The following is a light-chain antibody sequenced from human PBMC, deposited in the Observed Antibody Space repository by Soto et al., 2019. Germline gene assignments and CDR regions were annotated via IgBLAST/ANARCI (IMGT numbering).Light chain of an antibody. J-gene: IGLJ3*02. CDR2: EGS. V-gene: IGLV2-23*01. CDR1: NNDVGSYTL. Sequence: QSALTQPASVSGSPGQSITISCTGTNNDVGSYTLVSWYQQHPGKAPKVMIYEGSKRPSGVSNRFSGSKSGNTASLTISGLQAEDEADYYCCSYAGSSTLWVFGGGPKLTVL. CDR3: CSYAGSSTLWV.